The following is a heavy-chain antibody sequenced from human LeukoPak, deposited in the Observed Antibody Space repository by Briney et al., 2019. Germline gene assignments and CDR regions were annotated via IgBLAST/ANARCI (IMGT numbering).Heavy chain of an antibody. J-gene: IGHJ5*02. V-gene: IGHV1-69*01. CDR1: GGTFSSYA. CDR3: ARDGYYYGSGRSNWFDP. CDR2: IIPIFGTA. D-gene: IGHD3-10*01. Sequence: SVKVSCKSSGGTFSSYAISWVRQAPGQGLEWMGGIIPIFGTANYAQKFQGRVTITADESTSTAYMELSSLRSEDTAVYYCARDGYYYGSGRSNWFDPWGQGTLVTVSS.